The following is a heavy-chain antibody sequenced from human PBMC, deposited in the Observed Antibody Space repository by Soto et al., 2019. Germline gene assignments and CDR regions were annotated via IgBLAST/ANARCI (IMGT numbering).Heavy chain of an antibody. CDR2: IYSGGST. CDR3: ASGVYSKYYYGMDV. V-gene: IGHV3-53*01. J-gene: IGHJ6*02. D-gene: IGHD2-8*01. CDR1: GFTVSSHY. Sequence: EVQLVESGGGLIQPGGSLRLSCAASGFTVSSHYMSWVRQAPGKGLEWVSVIYSGGSTYYADSVKGRFTISRDNSKNTLYLQMNSLRAEDTAVYYCASGVYSKYYYGMDVWGQGTTVTVSS.